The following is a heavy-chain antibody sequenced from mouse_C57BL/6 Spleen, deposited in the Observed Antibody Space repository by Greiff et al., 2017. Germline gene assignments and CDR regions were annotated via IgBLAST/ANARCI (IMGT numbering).Heavy chain of an antibody. V-gene: IGHV1-39*01. Sequence: EVQLQQSGPELVKPGASVKISCKASGYSFTDYNMNWVKQSNGKSLEWIGVINPNYGTTSYNQKFKGKATLTVDQSASTAYMQLNSLTSEDSAVYYGARGDGSKPYWYFDVWGTGTTVTVSS. D-gene: IGHD1-1*01. CDR3: ARGDGSKPYWYFDV. J-gene: IGHJ1*03. CDR2: INPNYGTT. CDR1: GYSFTDYN.